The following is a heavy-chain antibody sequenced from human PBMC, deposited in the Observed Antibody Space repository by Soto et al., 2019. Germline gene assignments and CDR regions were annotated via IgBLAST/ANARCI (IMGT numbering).Heavy chain of an antibody. J-gene: IGHJ4*02. V-gene: IGHV2-5*01. CDR3: AHQMGSSWYNYYFDY. CDR1: GFSLTTSVVG. D-gene: IGHD6-13*01. Sequence: GPTLVNPTQTLTLTCTFSGFSLTTSVVGVGWIRQPPGKALEWLALIYWNDDERYSPSLKSRLTITKDTSKNQVVLRMTKMDPVDTATYYCAHQMGSSWYNYYFDYWGQGMLVTVSS. CDR2: IYWNDDE.